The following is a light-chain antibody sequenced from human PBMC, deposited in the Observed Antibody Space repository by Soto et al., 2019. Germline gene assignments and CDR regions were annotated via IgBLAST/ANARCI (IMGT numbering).Light chain of an antibody. CDR2: RNN. V-gene: IGLV1-47*01. Sequence: QPVLTQPPSASGTPGQRVTISCSGSSSNIGSNYVYWYQQLPGTAPKLLIYRNNNRPSGVPDRFSGSTSGTSAALAISGRRYEDEADYYCAAWYESLSGWVFGGGTKVTVL. CDR3: AAWYESLSGWV. CDR1: SSNIGSNY. J-gene: IGLJ3*02.